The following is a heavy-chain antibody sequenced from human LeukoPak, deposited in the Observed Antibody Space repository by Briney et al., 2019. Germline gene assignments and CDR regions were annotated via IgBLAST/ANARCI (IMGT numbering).Heavy chain of an antibody. CDR3: ARQGGATRIFGY. D-gene: IGHD1-26*01. J-gene: IGHJ4*02. Sequence: KPSETLSLTCTVSGYSISSGYYWGWIRQPPGKGLEWIGSIYHSGSTYYNPSLKSRVTISVDTSKNQFSLELSSVTAADTAVYYRARQGGATRIFGYWGQGTLVTVSS. V-gene: IGHV4-38-2*02. CDR2: IYHSGST. CDR1: GYSISSGYY.